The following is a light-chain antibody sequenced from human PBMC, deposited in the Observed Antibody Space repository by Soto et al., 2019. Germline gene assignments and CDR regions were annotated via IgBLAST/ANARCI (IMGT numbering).Light chain of an antibody. CDR2: AAS. Sequence: DIQMTQSPSSLSASVGDRVTITCRASQSISSYLNWYQQKPGKAPKLLIYAASSLQSGVPSRFSGSGSGTDFTRTISRLQPEDFATYYCQQSNRSWTFGQGTKVEIK. CDR3: QQSNRSWT. V-gene: IGKV1-39*01. CDR1: QSISSY. J-gene: IGKJ1*01.